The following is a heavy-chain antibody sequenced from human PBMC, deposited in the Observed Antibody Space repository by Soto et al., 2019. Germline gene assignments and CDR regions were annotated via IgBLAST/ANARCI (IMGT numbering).Heavy chain of an antibody. J-gene: IGHJ4*02. CDR2: IHYNGNT. V-gene: IGHV4-59*01. CDR1: GDSISSYS. CDR3: AREGNLGRWILPLDS. D-gene: IGHD2-2*03. Sequence: QVQLQVSGPGLVKPSETLSLTCTVSGDSISSYSWIWIRQPPGKGLEWIGNIHYNGNTNYSPSLKSRVIMSVDTSKNHFSLMLISVTTADTAVYFCAREGNLGRWILPLDSWGQGTLGTVSS.